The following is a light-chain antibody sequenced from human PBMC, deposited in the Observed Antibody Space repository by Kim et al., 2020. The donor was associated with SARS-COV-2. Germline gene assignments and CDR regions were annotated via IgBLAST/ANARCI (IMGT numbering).Light chain of an antibody. CDR1: SNDGGGYDN. J-gene: IGLJ3*02. CDR3: SSYAGSKWV. CDR2: KDS. V-gene: IGLV2-8*01. Sequence: PGKAVHICSTGTSNDGGGYDNCSRYQQHQGNASILMIYKDSKRASGVPFSFSGSKTATTATMTVAGLQDEDEYDYYGSSYAGSKWVFGGGTQLTVL.